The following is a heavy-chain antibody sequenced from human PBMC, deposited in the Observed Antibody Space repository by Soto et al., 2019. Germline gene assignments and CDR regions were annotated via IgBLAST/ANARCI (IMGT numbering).Heavy chain of an antibody. V-gene: IGHV4-59*01. CDR2: IYYSGKT. D-gene: IGHD1-1*01. CDR3: GSVGNWNDGLGS. Sequence: SDTLSLTCTVSGVSISSYYWSWILQPPGKGLEWIGYIYYSGKTYYNPSLKSRVTISVDTSKNQFSLKLTSVTAADTAVYYCGSVGNWNDGLGSWGQGALVTVSS. J-gene: IGHJ5*02. CDR1: GVSISSYY.